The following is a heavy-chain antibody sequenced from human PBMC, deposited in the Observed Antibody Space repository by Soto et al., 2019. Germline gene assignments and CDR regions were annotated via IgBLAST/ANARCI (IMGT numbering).Heavy chain of an antibody. Sequence: ASETLSLTCAVYGGPFSGYYWSWIRQPPGKGLEWIGEINHSGSTNYNPSLKSRVTISVDTSKNQFSLKLSSVTAADTAVYYCARGTDYDFWSGYYAYFDYWGQGTLVTAPQ. V-gene: IGHV4-34*01. J-gene: IGHJ4*02. D-gene: IGHD3-3*01. CDR2: INHSGST. CDR3: ARGTDYDFWSGYYAYFDY. CDR1: GGPFSGYY.